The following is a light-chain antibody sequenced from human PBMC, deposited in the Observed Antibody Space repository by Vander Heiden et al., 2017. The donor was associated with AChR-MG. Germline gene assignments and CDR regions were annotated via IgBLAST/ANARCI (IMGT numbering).Light chain of an antibody. CDR2: DIN. J-gene: IGKJ1*01. CDR3: QQYHHWPPWT. CDR1: QSVYNS. Sequence: EVLLTQSPATLSVSPGDSVTLSCRASQSVYNSLAWYQQKPGQPPRLLIYDINTRAAGIPARFRGVGYGTDFTLTIDSRESEDVAVYYCQQYHHWPPWTFGQGTTVEF. V-gene: IGKV3-15*01.